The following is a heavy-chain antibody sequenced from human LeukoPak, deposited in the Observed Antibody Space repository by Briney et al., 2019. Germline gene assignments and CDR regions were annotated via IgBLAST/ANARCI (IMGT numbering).Heavy chain of an antibody. Sequence: ASVKVSCKAFGGTVSSYAISWVRQAPGQGLEWMGGFDPEDGETIYAQKFQGRVTMTEDTSTDTAYMELSSLRSEDTAVYYCATVGVSSGYIGWGQGTLVTVSS. CDR1: GGTVSSYA. D-gene: IGHD3-22*01. CDR2: FDPEDGET. V-gene: IGHV1-24*01. CDR3: ATVGVSSGYIG. J-gene: IGHJ4*02.